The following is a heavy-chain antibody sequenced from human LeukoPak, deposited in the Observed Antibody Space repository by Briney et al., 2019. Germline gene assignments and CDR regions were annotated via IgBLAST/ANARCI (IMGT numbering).Heavy chain of an antibody. CDR1: GGSFSGYY. CDR2: INPSGST. Sequence: SETLSLTCAVSGGSFSGYYWSWIRQPPGKGLEWIGEINPSGSTKDKPSLKSRVTISVDTTEDQFSLRLSSVNAAETDVYDCASGVVPAAHDYWGQGTLVTVSS. D-gene: IGHD2-2*01. CDR3: ASGVVPAAHDY. V-gene: IGHV4-34*01. J-gene: IGHJ4*02.